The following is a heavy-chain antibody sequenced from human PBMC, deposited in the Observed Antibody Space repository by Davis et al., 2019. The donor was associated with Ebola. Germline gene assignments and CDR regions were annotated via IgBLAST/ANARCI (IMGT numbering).Heavy chain of an antibody. Sequence: MPGGSLRLSCTVSGGSISTYHWNWIRQSPGKGLAWIGEINHSGSTNYNPSLKSRVTISVDTSKNQFALKLNSVTAADTAIYYCARAVITGGQWGQGTLVTVSS. D-gene: IGHD3-16*01. CDR2: INHSGST. V-gene: IGHV4-34*01. J-gene: IGHJ4*02. CDR1: GGSISTYH. CDR3: ARAVITGGQ.